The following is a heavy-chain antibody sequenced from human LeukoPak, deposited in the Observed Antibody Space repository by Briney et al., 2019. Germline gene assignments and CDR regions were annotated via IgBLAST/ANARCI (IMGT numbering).Heavy chain of an antibody. CDR3: ARDLSSTANWEFDY. CDR2: LNPNNGYT. V-gene: IGHV1-2*06. Sequence: ASVKVSCKTSGYTFIDYFIHWVRQAPGQELKWMGRLNPNNGYTFYTEEFQGRVTMTSDTSISTAYMELTSLTSDDTALYYCARDLSSTANWEFDYWGQGTLVTVSS. CDR1: GYTFIDYF. J-gene: IGHJ4*02. D-gene: IGHD7-27*01.